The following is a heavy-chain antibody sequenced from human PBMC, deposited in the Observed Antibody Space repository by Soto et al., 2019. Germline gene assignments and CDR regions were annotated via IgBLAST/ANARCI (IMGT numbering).Heavy chain of an antibody. Sequence: EVQLVESGGGLVQPGGSLKLSCAASGFTFSGSSMHWVRQASGRGLEGVGRMRSRANSYAAAYAASVKGRFTISRDDSKSTVYLQMNSLKSEDTAVYYCARLTGDSGYDLDDWGQGTLVTVSS. D-gene: IGHD5-12*01. J-gene: IGHJ4*02. CDR1: GFTFSGSS. CDR2: MRSRANSYAA. CDR3: ARLTGDSGYDLDD. V-gene: IGHV3-73*01.